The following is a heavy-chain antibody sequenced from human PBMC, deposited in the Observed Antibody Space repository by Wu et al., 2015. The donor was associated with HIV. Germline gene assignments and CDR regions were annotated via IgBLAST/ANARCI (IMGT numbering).Heavy chain of an antibody. CDR1: GYTFTDYY. V-gene: IGHV1-2*02. Sequence: QVQLVQSGAEVKKPGASVKVSCQASGYTFTDYYIHWVRQAPGQGLEWMGWINPNSGGTNYARKFQGRVTITADESTKKAYMELTSLRFEDTAVYYCARGQNGNDQWGQGTLVTVSS. CDR2: INPNSGGT. J-gene: IGHJ4*02. D-gene: IGHD5-12*01. CDR3: ARGQNGNDQ.